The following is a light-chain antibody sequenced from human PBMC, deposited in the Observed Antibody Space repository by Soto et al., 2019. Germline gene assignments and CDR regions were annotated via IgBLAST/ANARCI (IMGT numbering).Light chain of an antibody. J-gene: IGKJ2*01. CDR3: LQRSNWQYT. V-gene: IGKV3-11*01. CDR2: DAS. Sequence: EIVLTQSLATLSLSPGERATLSCRASQSVSSYLAWYQQKPGQAPRLLIYDASNRVTGIPARFSGSGSGTDFTLTISSLEPEDFAVYYCLQRSNWQYTFGQGTKVEIK. CDR1: QSVSSY.